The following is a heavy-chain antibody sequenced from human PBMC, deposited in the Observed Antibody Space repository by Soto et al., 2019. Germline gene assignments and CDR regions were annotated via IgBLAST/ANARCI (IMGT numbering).Heavy chain of an antibody. CDR2: IAYDGSNK. Sequence: QVQLVESGGGVVQPGRSLRLSCAASGFTFRSYAMHWVRQAPGKGLECVAVIAYDGSNKFYRDYVKGRFTISRDNSKNTLYLQINSLRYEDTAVYYCARGHREDIAVVIGARPGEYGVDVWGQGTTVTVSS. CDR1: GFTFRSYA. J-gene: IGHJ6*02. D-gene: IGHD2-15*01. V-gene: IGHV3-30-3*01. CDR3: ARGHREDIAVVIGARPGEYGVDV.